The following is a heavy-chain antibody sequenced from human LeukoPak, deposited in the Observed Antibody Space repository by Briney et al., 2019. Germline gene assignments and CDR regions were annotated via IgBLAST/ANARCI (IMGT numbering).Heavy chain of an antibody. CDR2: IIPIFGTA. Sequence: SVKVSCKASGGTFSSYAISWVRQAPGQGLEWMGGIIPIFGTANYAQKFQGRVTITADESTSSAYMELSSLRSEDTAVYYCARDLGGYYWFDPWGQGTLVTVSS. CDR1: GGTFSSYA. D-gene: IGHD3-22*01. J-gene: IGHJ5*02. V-gene: IGHV1-69*01. CDR3: ARDLGGYYWFDP.